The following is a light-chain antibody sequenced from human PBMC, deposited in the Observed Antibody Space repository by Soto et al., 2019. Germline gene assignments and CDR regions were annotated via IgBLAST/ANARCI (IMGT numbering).Light chain of an antibody. CDR2: GAS. J-gene: IGKJ1*01. CDR1: QSVRSDY. CDR3: QQYGSSPRT. V-gene: IGKV3-20*01. Sequence: EIVLTQSPATLSLSPWERATLSCRASQSVRSDYLAWYQQKPGQAPRLHIYGASTRATGIPDRFTGSGSGTDFTLTISRLEPEDFAVYYCQQYGSSPRTFGQGTKVDI.